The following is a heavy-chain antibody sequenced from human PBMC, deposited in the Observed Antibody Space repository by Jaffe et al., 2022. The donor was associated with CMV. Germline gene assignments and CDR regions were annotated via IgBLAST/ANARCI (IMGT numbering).Heavy chain of an antibody. CDR3: ASCGGKFCYYYMDV. CDR2: IYSGGST. CDR1: GFTVSSNY. D-gene: IGHD2-21*01. J-gene: IGHJ6*03. V-gene: IGHV3-53*02. Sequence: EVQLVETGGGLIQPGGSLRLSCAASGFTVSSNYMSWVRQAPGKGLEWVSVIYSGGSTYYADSVKGRFTISRDNSKNTLYLQMNSLRAEDTAVYYCASCGGKFCYYYMDVWGKGTTVTVSS.